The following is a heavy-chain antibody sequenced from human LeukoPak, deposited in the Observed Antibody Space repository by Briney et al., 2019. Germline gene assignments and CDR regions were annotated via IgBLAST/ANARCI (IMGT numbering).Heavy chain of an antibody. D-gene: IGHD3-9*01. CDR3: AREETGYPNWFDP. CDR1: SXA. V-gene: IGHV3-23*01. CDR2: ISGSGGST. Sequence: SXAMXWVRQAPGKGLEWVSAISGSGGSTYYADSVKGRFTISRDNSKNTLYLQMNSLRAEDTAVYYCAREETGYPNWFDPWGQGTLVTVSS. J-gene: IGHJ5*02.